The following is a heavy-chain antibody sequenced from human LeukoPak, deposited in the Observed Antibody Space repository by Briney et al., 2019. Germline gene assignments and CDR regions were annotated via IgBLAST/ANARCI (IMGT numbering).Heavy chain of an antibody. Sequence: ASVKVSCKASVYTFASYDINWVRQATGQGLEWMGWMNPNSGNTGCAQKFQGRVNMTRNTSISTAYMELSSLRSVDTAVYYCARGFYCTSTSCYAQYFDYWGQGALVTVSS. D-gene: IGHD2-2*01. V-gene: IGHV1-8*01. J-gene: IGHJ4*02. CDR2: MNPNSGNT. CDR3: ARGFYCTSTSCYAQYFDY. CDR1: VYTFASYD.